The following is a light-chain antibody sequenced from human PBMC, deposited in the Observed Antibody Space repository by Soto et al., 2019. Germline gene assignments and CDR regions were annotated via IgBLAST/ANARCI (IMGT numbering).Light chain of an antibody. CDR3: QQYFESPPMT. J-gene: IGKJ1*01. V-gene: IGKV3-11*01. CDR2: DAS. CDR1: QSVSSY. Sequence: EIVLTQSPATLSLSPGERATLSCRASQSVSSYLAWYRQRPGQAPRLLIYDASNRAAGISDRFRGSGSGTEFTLTISSLRSEDSAIYYCQQYFESPPMTLGQGTKVDIK.